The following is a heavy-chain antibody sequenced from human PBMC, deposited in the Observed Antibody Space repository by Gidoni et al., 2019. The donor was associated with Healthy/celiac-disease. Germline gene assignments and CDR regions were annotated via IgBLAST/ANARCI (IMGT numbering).Heavy chain of an antibody. J-gene: IGHJ4*02. Sequence: QVQLQQWGAGLLKPSETLSLTCAVYGGSFSGYYRSWIRQPPGKGLEWIGEINHSGRTNYNPSLKSRVTISVDTSKNQFSLKLSSVTAADTAVYYCARAGVLLWFGEFLRWGQGTLVTVSS. CDR2: INHSGRT. CDR1: GGSFSGYY. V-gene: IGHV4-34*01. D-gene: IGHD3-10*01. CDR3: ARAGVLLWFGEFLR.